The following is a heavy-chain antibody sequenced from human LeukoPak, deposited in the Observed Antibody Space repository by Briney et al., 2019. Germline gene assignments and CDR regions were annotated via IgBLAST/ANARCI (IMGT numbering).Heavy chain of an antibody. CDR2: IYYDGSKQ. CDR1: GFTFSHTG. CDR3: AKDYGATGYYRGGFFDY. Sequence: GGSLRLSCAASGFTFSHTGIHWVREAPGKGLEWVALIYYDGSKQFYADSVKGRFTVSRDNSKNMVFLHLNSLRDEDTAVYFCAKDYGATGYYRGGFFDYWGQGAPVTASS. J-gene: IGHJ4*02. D-gene: IGHD4/OR15-4a*01. V-gene: IGHV3-33*06.